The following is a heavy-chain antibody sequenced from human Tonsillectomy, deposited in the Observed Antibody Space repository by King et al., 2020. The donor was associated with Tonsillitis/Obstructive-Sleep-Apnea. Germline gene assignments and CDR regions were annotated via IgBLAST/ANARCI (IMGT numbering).Heavy chain of an antibody. V-gene: IGHV3-66*01. CDR2: FYSGGST. D-gene: IGHD5-18*01. CDR1: GFTVSRNY. J-gene: IGHJ5*02. CDR3: ARGLWIQLWHPFDP. Sequence: VQLVESGGGLVQPGGSLRLSCAASGFTVSRNYMSWVRQAPGKGLEWVSVFYSGGSTYYADSVKGRFTISRDNSKNTLYLQMNSLRAEDTAVYYCARGLWIQLWHPFDPWGQGTLVTVSS.